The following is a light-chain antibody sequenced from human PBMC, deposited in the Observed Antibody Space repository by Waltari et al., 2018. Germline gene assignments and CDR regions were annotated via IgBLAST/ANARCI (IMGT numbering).Light chain of an antibody. CDR2: DTS. Sequence: EIVLTQSPAKLSLSPGERAPLSCRASQSVSNYLAWYQQKPGQAPTLLIYDTSNRATDIPARFSGSGSGTDFTLTITSLEPGDSAIYYCQQRAKWPLTFGGGTRVETK. V-gene: IGKV3-11*01. J-gene: IGKJ4*01. CDR3: QQRAKWPLT. CDR1: QSVSNY.